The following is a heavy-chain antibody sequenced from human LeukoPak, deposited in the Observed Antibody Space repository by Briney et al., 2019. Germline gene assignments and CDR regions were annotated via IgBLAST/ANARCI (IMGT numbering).Heavy chain of an antibody. CDR2: INTNTGNP. V-gene: IGHV7-4-1*02. J-gene: IGHJ6*02. Sequence: ASVKVSCKASGYTFTSYAMNWVRQAPGQGLEWMGWINTNTGNPTYAQGFTGRFVFSLDTSVSTAYLQISSLKAEDTAVYYCAREDLADSYYDMDVWGQGTTVTVSS. CDR3: AREDLADSYYDMDV. CDR1: GYTFTSYA.